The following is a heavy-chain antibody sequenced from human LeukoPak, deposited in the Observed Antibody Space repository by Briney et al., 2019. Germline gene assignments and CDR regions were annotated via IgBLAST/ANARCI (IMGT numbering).Heavy chain of an antibody. D-gene: IGHD4/OR15-4a*01. J-gene: IGHJ4*02. V-gene: IGHV3-53*01. Sequence: PGGSLRLSCTVSGFTVSSNSMSWVRQAPGKGLEWVSFIYSDNTHYSDSVKGRFTISRDNSKSTLYLQMNSLRVEDTAVYYCARRAGAYSHPYDYWGQGTLVTVSS. CDR1: GFTVSSNS. CDR2: IYSDNT. CDR3: ARRAGAYSHPYDY.